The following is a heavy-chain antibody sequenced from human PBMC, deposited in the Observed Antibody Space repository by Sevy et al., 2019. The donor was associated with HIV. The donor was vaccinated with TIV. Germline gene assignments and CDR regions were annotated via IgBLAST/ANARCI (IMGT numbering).Heavy chain of an antibody. CDR1: GYSFTSYW. Sequence: GESLKISCKGSGYSFTSYWIGWVRQMPGKGLEWMGIIYPGDSDTRYSPSFQGQVTISADKSISTAYLQWSSLKASDTAMYYCARLCSGRSCYSELGYGMDVRGQGTTVTVSS. CDR2: IYPGDSDT. V-gene: IGHV5-51*01. CDR3: ARLCSGRSCYSELGYGMDV. D-gene: IGHD2-15*01. J-gene: IGHJ6*02.